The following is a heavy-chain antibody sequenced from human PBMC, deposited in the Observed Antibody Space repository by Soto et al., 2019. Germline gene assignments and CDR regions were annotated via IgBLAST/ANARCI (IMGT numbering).Heavy chain of an antibody. D-gene: IGHD5-18*01. CDR3: ARSGYSYGPFDY. Sequence: GGSLRLSWAASGFTVSNNYMSWVRQAPGKGLEWVSVIYSGGSTYYADSVKGRFTISRDNSKNTLYLQMNSLRAEDTAVYYCARSGYSYGPFDYWGQGTLVTVSS. V-gene: IGHV3-53*01. CDR2: IYSGGST. CDR1: GFTVSNNY. J-gene: IGHJ4*02.